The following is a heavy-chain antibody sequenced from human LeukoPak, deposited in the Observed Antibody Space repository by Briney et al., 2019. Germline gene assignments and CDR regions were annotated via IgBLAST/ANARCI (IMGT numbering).Heavy chain of an antibody. Sequence: SETLSLTCDASGGSVTSTNWWSWVRQPPGKGLEWIGEVHLDGRTNYNPSLKSRLVMSVALPENHISLKLTYVTAADTAVYYCAREGGFYRTLDYSGQGTLVTVSS. D-gene: IGHD3-3*01. CDR1: GGSVTSTNW. CDR2: VHLDGRT. J-gene: IGHJ4*02. V-gene: IGHV4-4*02. CDR3: AREGGFYRTLDY.